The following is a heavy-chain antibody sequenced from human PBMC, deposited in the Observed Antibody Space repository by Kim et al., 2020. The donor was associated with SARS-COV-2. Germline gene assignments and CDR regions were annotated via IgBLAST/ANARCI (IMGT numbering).Heavy chain of an antibody. V-gene: IGHV3-73*01. CDR3: TCGNYDYYGMDV. J-gene: IGHJ6*02. CDR2: IRSKANSYAT. D-gene: IGHD1-26*01. CDR1: GFTFSGSS. Sequence: GGSLRLSCAASGFTFSGSSVHWVRRASGKGLEWVGRIRSKANSYATAYGASVKGRFTISRDDSKNTAYLQMNSLKTEDTAVYHCTCGNYDYYGMDVWGQGTTVTVSS.